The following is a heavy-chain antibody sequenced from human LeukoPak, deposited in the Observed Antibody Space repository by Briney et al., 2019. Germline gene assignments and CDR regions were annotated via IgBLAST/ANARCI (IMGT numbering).Heavy chain of an antibody. CDR1: GFTFSNYW. V-gene: IGHV3-74*01. J-gene: IGHJ4*02. Sequence: PGGSLRLSCLASGFTFSNYWMHWVRQGPGKGLMWVSRINSDGSSTSYADSVKGRFTISRDNAKNSLYLQMNSLRVEDTAVYYCAKLAKYFYGSETYYFFEHWGQGTPVTASS. CDR2: INSDGSST. D-gene: IGHD3-10*01. CDR3: AKLAKYFYGSETYYFFEH.